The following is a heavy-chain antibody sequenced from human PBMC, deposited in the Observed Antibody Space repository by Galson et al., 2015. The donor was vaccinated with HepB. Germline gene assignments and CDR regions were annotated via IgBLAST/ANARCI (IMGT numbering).Heavy chain of an antibody. D-gene: IGHD2-2*01. CDR2: IFPIFGTA. J-gene: IGHJ6*02. CDR1: GGTFSSYA. Sequence: SVKVSCKASGGTFSSYAISWVRQAPGAGLEWMGGIFPIFGTAKYAQKFQGRVTITADESTSTAYMELSSLRAEDTAVYYCARGCTSYCYALQIDYGMDVWGQGTTVTVSS. CDR3: ARGCTSYCYALQIDYGMDV. V-gene: IGHV1-69*13.